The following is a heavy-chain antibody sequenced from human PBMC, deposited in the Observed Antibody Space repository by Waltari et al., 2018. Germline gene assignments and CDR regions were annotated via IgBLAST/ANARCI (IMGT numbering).Heavy chain of an antibody. CDR3: ARVSSGWYPWYFDY. CDR1: GYTGSSYD. CDR2: MNPNSGNT. V-gene: IGHV1-8*03. J-gene: IGHJ4*02. D-gene: IGHD6-19*01. Sequence: QVQLVQSGAEVKKPGASVKVSGKASGYTGSSYDIKWVRQATGQGLEWMGWMNPNSGNTGYAQKFQGRVTITRNTSISTAYMELSSLRSEDTAVYYCARVSSGWYPWYFDYWGQGTLVTVSS.